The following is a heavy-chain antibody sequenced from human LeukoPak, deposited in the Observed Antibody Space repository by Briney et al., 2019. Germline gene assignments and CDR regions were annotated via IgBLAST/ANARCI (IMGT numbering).Heavy chain of an antibody. J-gene: IGHJ4*02. Sequence: PSETLSLTCTVSGGSISSYYWSWIRQPPGKGLEWIGYIYYSGSTNYNPSLRSRVTISVDTSKNQFSLRLSSVTAADTAVYYCGRPPYGDSRNYYLEYWGQGTLVTVSS. D-gene: IGHD4-17*01. V-gene: IGHV4-59*01. CDR3: GRPPYGDSRNYYLEY. CDR2: IYYSGST. CDR1: GGSISSYY.